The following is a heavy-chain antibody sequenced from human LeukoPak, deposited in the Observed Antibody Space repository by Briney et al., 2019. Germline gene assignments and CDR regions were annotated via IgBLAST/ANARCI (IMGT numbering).Heavy chain of an antibody. CDR1: GFTFSSYA. CDR3: VSPGYDILTGYYWFDP. V-gene: IGHV3-30*04. CDR2: ISYDGSNK. D-gene: IGHD3-9*01. Sequence: GGSLRLSCAASGFTFSSYAMHWVRQAPGKGLEWVAVISYDGSNKYYADSVKGRFTISRDNSKNTLYLQMNSLRAEDTAVYYWVSPGYDILTGYYWFDPWGQGTLVTVSS. J-gene: IGHJ5*02.